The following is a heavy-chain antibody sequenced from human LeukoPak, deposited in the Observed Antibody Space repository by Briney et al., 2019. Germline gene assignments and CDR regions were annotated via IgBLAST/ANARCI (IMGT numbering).Heavy chain of an antibody. CDR2: INHSGST. V-gene: IGHV4-34*01. J-gene: IGHJ6*04. CDR1: GGSFSGYY. Sequence: SETLSLTCAVYGGSFSGYYWSWIRQPPGKGLEWIGEINHSGSTNYNPSLKSRVTISVDTSKNQFSLKLSSVTAADTAVYYCARGRPGSYYYYYYYYGMDVWGKGTTVTVSS. CDR3: ARGRPGSYYYYYYYYGMDV. D-gene: IGHD2-15*01.